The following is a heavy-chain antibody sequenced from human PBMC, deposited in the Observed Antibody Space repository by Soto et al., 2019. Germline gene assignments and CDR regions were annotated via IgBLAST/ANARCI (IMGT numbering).Heavy chain of an antibody. J-gene: IGHJ4*02. Sequence: SETLSLTCAVSGASIRSSDWWSWVRQSPGKGLEWIGEIYHGGSTSYNPFLESRLSMSIDTSKNQFSLKLTSVTAADTAVYFCARTLGVAADRRGYYIDYWGQGTLVTVSS. CDR2: IYHGGST. V-gene: IGHV4-4*02. D-gene: IGHD3-3*01. CDR3: ARTLGVAADRRGYYIDY. CDR1: GASIRSSDW.